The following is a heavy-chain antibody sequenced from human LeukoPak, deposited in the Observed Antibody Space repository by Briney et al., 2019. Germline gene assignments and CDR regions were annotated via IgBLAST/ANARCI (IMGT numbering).Heavy chain of an antibody. J-gene: IGHJ4*02. CDR1: GFTFSSYW. D-gene: IGHD3-3*01. Sequence: SGGSLRLSCAASGFTFSSYWMSWVRQAPGKGVEWVANIKQDGSEKYYVDSVKGRFTISRDNAKNSLYLQMNSLRAEDTAVYYCARRSYDFWSGYQYYFDYWGQGTLVTVSS. CDR3: ARRSYDFWSGYQYYFDY. V-gene: IGHV3-7*01. CDR2: IKQDGSEK.